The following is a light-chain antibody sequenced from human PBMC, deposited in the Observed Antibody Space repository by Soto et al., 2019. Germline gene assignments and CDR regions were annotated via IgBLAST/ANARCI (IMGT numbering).Light chain of an antibody. CDR2: GVS. CDR1: QSVSSSY. Sequence: EIVLTQSPGTLSLSPGERATLSCRASQSVSSSYLAWYQQKPGQAPRLLIYGVSSRATGIPDRFSGSGSGTDFTLTISRLELEEFAVYYCQQYGSSPEPFGQGTKVEIK. J-gene: IGKJ1*01. CDR3: QQYGSSPEP. V-gene: IGKV3-20*01.